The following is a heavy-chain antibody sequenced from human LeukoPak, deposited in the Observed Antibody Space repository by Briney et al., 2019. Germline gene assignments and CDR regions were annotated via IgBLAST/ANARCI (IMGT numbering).Heavy chain of an antibody. V-gene: IGHV4-34*01. CDR3: ARDYGGNSDY. D-gene: IGHD4-23*01. CDR1: GGSFSGYY. J-gene: IGHJ4*02. CDR2: INHSGST. Sequence: PSETLSLTCAVYGGSFSGYYWSWIRQPPGKGLEWIGEINHSGSTNYNPSLKSRVTMSVDTSKNQFSLKLSSVTDADAAVYYCARDYGGNSDYWGQGTLVTVSS.